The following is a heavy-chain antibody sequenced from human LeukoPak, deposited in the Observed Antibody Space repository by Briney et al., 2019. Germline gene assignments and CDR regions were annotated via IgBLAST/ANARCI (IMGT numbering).Heavy chain of an antibody. Sequence: PGRSLRLSCAASGFTFSSYAMHWVRQAPGKGLEWVAVISYDGSNKYYADSVKGRFTISRDNSKNTLYLQMNSLRAEDTAVYYCARDLGLRGSYVFHYWGQGTLVTVSS. V-gene: IGHV3-30-3*01. CDR1: GFTFSSYA. D-gene: IGHD1-26*01. CDR3: ARDLGLRGSYVFHY. CDR2: ISYDGSNK. J-gene: IGHJ4*02.